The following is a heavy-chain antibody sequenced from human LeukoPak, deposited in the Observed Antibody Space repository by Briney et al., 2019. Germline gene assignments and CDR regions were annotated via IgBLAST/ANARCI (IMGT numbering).Heavy chain of an antibody. CDR3: AVTIGGSDGFDI. CDR2: INPNSGGT. J-gene: IGHJ3*02. V-gene: IGHV1-2*02. D-gene: IGHD3-10*01. Sequence: ASAKVSCKAVGYMITGYYMHWGRQAPGQGLEWMGWINPNSGGTSYAQKFQGRVTMTRDTSISTAYMELSRLTSDDTAVYYCAVTIGGSDGFDIWGQGTMVIVSS. CDR1: GYMITGYY.